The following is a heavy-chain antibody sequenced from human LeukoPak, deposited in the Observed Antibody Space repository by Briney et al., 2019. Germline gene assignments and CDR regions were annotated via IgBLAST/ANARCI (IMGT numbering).Heavy chain of an antibody. D-gene: IGHD2-2*01. CDR2: IRYSVGST. CDR1: GFTFSNYA. J-gene: IGHJ6*02. Sequence: PGGSLRLSCAASGFTFSNYAMSWVRQAPGKGLEWVSVIRYSVGSTYCADSGKGRFTISRDNSKNTLYLQMNSLRAEDTAVYFCAKIRECSTTSCYRTYGMDVWGQGTTVTVSS. CDR3: AKIRECSTTSCYRTYGMDV. V-gene: IGHV3-23*01.